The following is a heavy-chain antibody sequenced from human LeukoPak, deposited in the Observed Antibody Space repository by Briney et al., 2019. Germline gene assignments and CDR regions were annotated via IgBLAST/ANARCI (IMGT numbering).Heavy chain of an antibody. Sequence: SVKVSCKASGGTFSSYAISWVRQAPGQGLEWMGGIIPIFGTANYAQKFQGRVTITADESTSTAYMELSSLRSEDTAVYYCASDGAVVAATKYYYYYMDVWGKGTTVTISS. CDR2: IIPIFGTA. CDR3: ASDGAVVAATKYYYYYMDV. V-gene: IGHV1-69*01. CDR1: GGTFSSYA. D-gene: IGHD2-15*01. J-gene: IGHJ6*03.